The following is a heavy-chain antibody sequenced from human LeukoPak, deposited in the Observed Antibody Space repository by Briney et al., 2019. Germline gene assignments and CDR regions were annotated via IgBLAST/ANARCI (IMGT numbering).Heavy chain of an antibody. J-gene: IGHJ4*02. V-gene: IGHV3-23*01. D-gene: IGHD2-2*01. CDR3: AKDPGVVPAHYFDY. Sequence: GGSLRLSCGASGFTFSSYAMNWVRQAPRKGLEWVSGTGSTGVSTFYADSVKGRFTVSRDNSKNTLSLQMNSLRAEDTAVYYCAKDPGVVPAHYFDYWGQGTLVTVSS. CDR2: TGSTGVST. CDR1: GFTFSSYA.